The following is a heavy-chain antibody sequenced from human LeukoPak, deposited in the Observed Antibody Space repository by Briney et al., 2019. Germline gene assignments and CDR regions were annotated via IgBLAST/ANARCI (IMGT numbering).Heavy chain of an antibody. CDR3: ARGPPLRFFDY. Sequence: GGSLRLSRAAPGFTCNNYWMGLVRQGPGKGLGGGSNIKPDGGEKLHVVSVKVRFTISRDNAKTSLHLQMNSLRDEAAPVCYCARGPPLRFFDYWGQGTLVTVSS. CDR2: IKPDGGEK. J-gene: IGHJ4*02. CDR1: GFTCNNYW. D-gene: IGHD3-3*01. V-gene: IGHV3-7*02.